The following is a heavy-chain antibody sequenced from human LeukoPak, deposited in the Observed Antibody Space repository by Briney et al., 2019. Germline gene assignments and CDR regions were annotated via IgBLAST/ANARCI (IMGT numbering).Heavy chain of an antibody. D-gene: IGHD3-10*01. CDR2: ISGSGGST. Sequence: GGSLGLSCAASGFTFSSYAMSWVRQAPGKGLEWVSAISGSGGSTYYADSVKGRFTISRDNSKNTLYLQMNSLRAEDTAVYYCAKAPVSGYYYYYMDVWGKGTTVTVSS. J-gene: IGHJ6*03. CDR1: GFTFSSYA. CDR3: AKAPVSGYYYYYMDV. V-gene: IGHV3-23*01.